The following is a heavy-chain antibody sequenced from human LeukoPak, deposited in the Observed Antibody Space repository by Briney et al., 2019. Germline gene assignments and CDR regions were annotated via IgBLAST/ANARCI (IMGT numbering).Heavy chain of an antibody. J-gene: IGHJ5*02. Sequence: GGSLRLSCAASVFTFSSYWMSWVRQAPGQGLGWVANIKQDGSEKYYVDSVKGRFTISRDNAKNSLYLQMNSLRAEDTAVYYCAGQGYCSTTSCYWDWFDPWGQGTLVTVSS. D-gene: IGHD2-2*01. CDR2: IKQDGSEK. CDR1: VFTFSSYW. CDR3: AGQGYCSTTSCYWDWFDP. V-gene: IGHV3-7*03.